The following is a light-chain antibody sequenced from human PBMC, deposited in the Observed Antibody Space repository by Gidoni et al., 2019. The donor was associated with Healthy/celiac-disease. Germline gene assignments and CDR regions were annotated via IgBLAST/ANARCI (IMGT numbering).Light chain of an antibody. CDR1: QSVTSY. CDR3: QQRST. Sequence: EIVLTQSPATLSLSPRGRATLSCRASQSVTSYLAWYQQKPGPAPRLLLYDASHRATGIPARFSGSESGTDFTLTISSLEPEDFAVYYCQQRSTFGGGTKVEIK. J-gene: IGKJ4*01. CDR2: DAS. V-gene: IGKV3-11*01.